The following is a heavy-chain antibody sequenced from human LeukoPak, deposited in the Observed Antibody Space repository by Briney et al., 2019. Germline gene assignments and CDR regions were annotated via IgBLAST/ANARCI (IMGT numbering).Heavy chain of an antibody. D-gene: IGHD5-24*01. J-gene: IGHJ4*02. CDR3: ARDGVATIDLEY. CDR2: ITGSGGAT. Sequence: GGSLRLSCAGSGFTFSNYAMNWVRQAPGKGLEWVSGITGSGGATYYADSVKGRFTISRDNSKNTLYLQMNSLRAEDTAVYYCARDGVATIDLEYWGQGTLVTVSS. CDR1: GFTFSNYA. V-gene: IGHV3-23*01.